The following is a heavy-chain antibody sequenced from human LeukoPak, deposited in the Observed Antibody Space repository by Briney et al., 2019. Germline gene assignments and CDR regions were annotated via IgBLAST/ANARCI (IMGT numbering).Heavy chain of an antibody. Sequence: PSETLSLTCAVYGGSFSGYYWSWIRRPPGKGLEWIGEINHSGSTNYNPSLKSRVTISVDTSKNQFSLKLSSVTAADTAVYYCARGITMVRGFYYYGMDVWGQGTTVTVSS. CDR1: GGSFSGYY. V-gene: IGHV4-34*01. D-gene: IGHD3-10*01. J-gene: IGHJ6*02. CDR3: ARGITMVRGFYYYGMDV. CDR2: INHSGST.